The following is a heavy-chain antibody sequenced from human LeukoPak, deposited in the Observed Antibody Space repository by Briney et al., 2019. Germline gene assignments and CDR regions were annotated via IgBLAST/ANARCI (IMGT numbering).Heavy chain of an antibody. CDR3: ARELRGYSYGYGDAFDI. CDR1: GYTFTSYY. D-gene: IGHD5-18*01. V-gene: IGHV1-46*01. CDR2: INPSGGST. Sequence: GASVKVSCKASGYTFTSYYMHCVRQAPGQGLEWMGIINPSGGSTSYAQKFQGRVTMTRDTSTSTVYMELSSLRSEDTAVYYCARELRGYSYGYGDAFDIWGHGTMVTVSS. J-gene: IGHJ3*02.